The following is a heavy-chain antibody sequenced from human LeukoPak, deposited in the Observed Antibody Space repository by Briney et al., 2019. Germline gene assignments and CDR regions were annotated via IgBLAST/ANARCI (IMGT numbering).Heavy chain of an antibody. V-gene: IGHV3-74*01. CDR2: INSDGSST. CDR3: ARDIRMVRGVITHFDY. Sequence: GGSLRLSCAASGFTFSSYWMHWVRQAPGKGLVWVSRINSDGSSTSYADSVRGRFSISRDNAKNTLYLQMNSLRAEDTAVYYCARDIRMVRGVITHFDYWGQGTLVTVSS. J-gene: IGHJ4*02. D-gene: IGHD3-10*01. CDR1: GFTFSSYW.